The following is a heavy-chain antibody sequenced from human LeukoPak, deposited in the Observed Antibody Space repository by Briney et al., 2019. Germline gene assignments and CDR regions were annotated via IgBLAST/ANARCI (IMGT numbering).Heavy chain of an antibody. J-gene: IGHJ3*02. CDR2: SYYSGST. V-gene: IGHV4-30-4*08. CDR1: GGSLSSGDYY. D-gene: IGHD2-2*01. CDR3: ARSRGLYCSSTSCYADAFDI. Sequence: KPPQTLSLTCTVSGGSLSSGDYYWSWIRQPPGKGLEWIGYSYYSGSTYYNPSLKSRVTISVDTSRDQFSLKLSSVTAADPAVYYCARSRGLYCSSTSCYADAFDIWGQGTMVTVPS.